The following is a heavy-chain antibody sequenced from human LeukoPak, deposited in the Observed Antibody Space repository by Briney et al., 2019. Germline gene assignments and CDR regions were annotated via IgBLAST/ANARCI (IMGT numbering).Heavy chain of an antibody. J-gene: IGHJ5*02. D-gene: IGHD2-8*01. V-gene: IGHV1-2*02. CDR3: ARAGIVLMVYARNWFDP. Sequence: GASVKVSCKASGYTFTGYYMHWVRQAPGQGLDWMGWINPNSGGTNYAQKFQGRVTMTRDTSISTAYMELSRLRSDDTAVYYCARAGIVLMVYARNWFDPWGQGTLVTVSS. CDR2: INPNSGGT. CDR1: GYTFTGYY.